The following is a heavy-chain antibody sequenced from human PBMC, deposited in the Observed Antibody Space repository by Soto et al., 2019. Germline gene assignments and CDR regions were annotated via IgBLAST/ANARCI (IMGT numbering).Heavy chain of an antibody. Sequence: QVQLVQSGAEVTKPGSSVTVSCTASGDTFSRFTLSWVRQAPGQGLEWMGRIIPMLGMSNSALKFQGRVTITADKSTNKVYMHLDSLRSDDTAVYDRATSYGSGSAHFDSWGQGTLVTVSS. CDR3: ATSYGSGSAHFDS. D-gene: IGHD3-10*01. CDR2: IIPMLGMS. V-gene: IGHV1-69*02. CDR1: GDTFSRFT. J-gene: IGHJ4*02.